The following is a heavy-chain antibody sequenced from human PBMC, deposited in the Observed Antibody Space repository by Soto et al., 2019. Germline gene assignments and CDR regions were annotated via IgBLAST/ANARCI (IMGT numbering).Heavy chain of an antibody. Sequence: KVSCKASGGTFSSYTISWVRQAPGQGLEWMGRIIPILGIANYAQKFQGRVTITADKSTSTAYMELSSLRSEDTAVYYCARAGYDILTGYLEDNWFDPWGQGTLVTVSS. CDR2: IIPILGIA. D-gene: IGHD3-9*01. J-gene: IGHJ5*02. V-gene: IGHV1-69*02. CDR1: GGTFSSYT. CDR3: ARAGYDILTGYLEDNWFDP.